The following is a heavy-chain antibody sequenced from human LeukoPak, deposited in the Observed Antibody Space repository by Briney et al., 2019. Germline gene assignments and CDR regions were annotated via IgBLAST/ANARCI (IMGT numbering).Heavy chain of an antibody. CDR3: AKDGDYDILTGYPRYYFDY. J-gene: IGHJ4*02. CDR1: GFTFSSYG. D-gene: IGHD3-9*01. CDR2: IRYDGSNK. V-gene: IGHV3-30*02. Sequence: GGSLRLSCAASGFTFSSYGMHWVRQAPGKGLEWVAFIRYDGSNKYYADSVKGRFTISRDNSKNTLYLQMNSLRAEDTAVYYCAKDGDYDILTGYPRYYFDYWGQGTLVTVSS.